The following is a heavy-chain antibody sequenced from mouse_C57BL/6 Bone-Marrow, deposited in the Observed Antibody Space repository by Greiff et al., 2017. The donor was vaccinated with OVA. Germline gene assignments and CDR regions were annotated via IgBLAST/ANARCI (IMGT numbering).Heavy chain of an antibody. D-gene: IGHD1-1*01. CDR3: ANSGSRNWYFDV. Sequence: VQLQQPGAELVKPGASVKMSCKASGYTFTSYWITWVKQRPGQGLEWIGDIYPGSGSTNYNEKFKSKATLTVDTSSSTAYMQLSSLTSEDSAVYYCANSGSRNWYFDVRGTGTTVTVSS. CDR1: GYTFTSYW. CDR2: IYPGSGST. J-gene: IGHJ1*03. V-gene: IGHV1-55*01.